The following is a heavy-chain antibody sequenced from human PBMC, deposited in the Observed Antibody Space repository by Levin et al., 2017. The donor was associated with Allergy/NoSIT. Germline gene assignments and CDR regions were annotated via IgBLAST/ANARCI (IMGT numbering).Heavy chain of an antibody. D-gene: IGHD2/OR15-2a*01. Sequence: LSLTCAASGFTFSSYGMHWVRQAPGKGLEWVAVISYDGSNKYYADSVKGRFTISRDNSKNTLYLQMNSLRAEDTAVYYCAKGPRINPDYWYFDLWGRGTLVTVSS. J-gene: IGHJ2*01. CDR3: AKGPRINPDYWYFDL. CDR2: ISYDGSNK. CDR1: GFTFSSYG. V-gene: IGHV3-30*18.